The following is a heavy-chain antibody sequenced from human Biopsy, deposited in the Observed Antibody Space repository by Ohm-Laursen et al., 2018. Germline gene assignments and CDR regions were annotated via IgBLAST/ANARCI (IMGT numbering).Heavy chain of an antibody. CDR1: DSSVSHDYF. Sequence: GTLSLTCSVSDSSVSHDYFWTWIRQPPGKGLEWIGSIYHGSDTSYNPSVETRVAITLDKAKNEFSLRIDSVTAADTAVYYCASRSLFFRYFASWGQGTPVTVSS. CDR2: IYHGSDT. CDR3: ASRSLFFRYFAS. V-gene: IGHV4-38-2*01. D-gene: IGHD3-9*01. J-gene: IGHJ4*02.